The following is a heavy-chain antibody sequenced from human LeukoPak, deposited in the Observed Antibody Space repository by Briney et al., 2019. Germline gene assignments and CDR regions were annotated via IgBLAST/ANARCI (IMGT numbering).Heavy chain of an antibody. CDR2: ISSSSYYI. CDR3: ARYGSRWTYYFDN. Sequence: GGSLRLSCAASGFTFGSYSMGWVRQAPGKGLEWVSSISSSSYYIKYADSVKGRFTISRDNANNSLYLEMNNLTAEDTAVYYCARYGSRWTYYFDNWGQGTLVTVSS. CDR1: GFTFGSYS. J-gene: IGHJ4*02. D-gene: IGHD3/OR15-3a*01. V-gene: IGHV3-21*01.